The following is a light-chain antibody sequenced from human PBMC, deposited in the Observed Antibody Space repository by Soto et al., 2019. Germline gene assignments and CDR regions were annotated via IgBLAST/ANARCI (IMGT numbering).Light chain of an antibody. V-gene: IGKV3-20*01. Sequence: EIGLTQSPGTLSLSPGERATLSCRASQNINSRYFAWYQQKPGQAPRLLIYATSSRATGIPDRFSGSGSGTDFTLTISRLEPEDFAVYYCQQFGSSPGFTFGPGTKVDIK. CDR3: QQFGSSPGFT. J-gene: IGKJ3*01. CDR1: QNINSRY. CDR2: ATS.